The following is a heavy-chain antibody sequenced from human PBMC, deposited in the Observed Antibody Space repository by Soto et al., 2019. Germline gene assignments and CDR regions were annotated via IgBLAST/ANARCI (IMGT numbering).Heavy chain of an antibody. CDR1: GGSMSSYY. Sequence: SETLSLTCTVSGGSMSSYYWSWIRQPPGKGLEWIGFIYYSGSTNYNPSLKSRVTISIDTPKNQFSLKLISVSAADTAVYYCARGGYCSGGSCYYPYFDCWGQGTLVTVSS. CDR3: ARGGYCSGGSCYYPYFDC. J-gene: IGHJ4*02. D-gene: IGHD2-15*01. V-gene: IGHV4-59*01. CDR2: IYYSGST.